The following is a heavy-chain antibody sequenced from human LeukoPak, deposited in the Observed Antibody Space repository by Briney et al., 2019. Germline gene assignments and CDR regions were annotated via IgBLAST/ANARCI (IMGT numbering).Heavy chain of an antibody. D-gene: IGHD3-22*01. CDR2: IYTSGST. V-gene: IGHV4-61*02. J-gene: IGHJ4*02. Sequence: SETLSLTCTVSGGSISSGSYYWSWIRQPAGKGLEWIGRIYTSGSTNYNPSLKSRVTISVDTSKNQFSLKLSSVTAADTAVYYCARMDYYDSSGVFDYWGQGTLVTVSS. CDR1: GGSISSGSYY. CDR3: ARMDYYDSSGVFDY.